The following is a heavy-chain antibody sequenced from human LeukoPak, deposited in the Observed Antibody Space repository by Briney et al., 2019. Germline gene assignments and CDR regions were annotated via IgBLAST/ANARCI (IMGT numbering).Heavy chain of an antibody. CDR2: ISGTGGGT. D-gene: IGHD1-26*01. Sequence: GGSLRLSCAASGFTFNTYAMSWVRQAPGKGLEWVSSISGTGGGTYYADSVKGRFTISRDNAKNSLYLQMNNLRAEDTAVYYCARDPNYIVGAIPGAFDIWGQGTMVTVSS. CDR1: GFTFNTYA. J-gene: IGHJ3*02. CDR3: ARDPNYIVGAIPGAFDI. V-gene: IGHV3-23*01.